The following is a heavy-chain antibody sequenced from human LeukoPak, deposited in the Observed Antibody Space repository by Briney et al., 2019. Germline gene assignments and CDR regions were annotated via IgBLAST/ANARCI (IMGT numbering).Heavy chain of an antibody. CDR1: GGSISSYY. CDR3: ARGAGLLAY. V-gene: IGHV4-59*01. D-gene: IGHD3-10*01. CDR2: IYYSGTT. Sequence: SQTLSLTCTVSGGSISSYYWTWIRQPPGKGLEWIGHIYYSGTTDYNPSLKSRVTISVDTSKNQFSLKLSSVTAADPAVYYCARGAGLLAYWGQGTLVTVSS. J-gene: IGHJ4*02.